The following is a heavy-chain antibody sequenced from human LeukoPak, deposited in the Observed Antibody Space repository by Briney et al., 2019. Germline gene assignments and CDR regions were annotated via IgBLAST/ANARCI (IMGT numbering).Heavy chain of an antibody. CDR2: IYTSGST. V-gene: IGHV4-61*02. D-gene: IGHD2-2*01. CDR3: ARGVPAAHYFDY. J-gene: IGHJ4*02. Sequence: PSETLSLTCTVSGGPISSGSYYWSWIRQPAGKGLEWIGRIYTSGSTNYNPSLKSRVTISVDTSKNQFSLKLSSVTAADTAVYYCARGVPAAHYFDYWGQGTLVTVSS. CDR1: GGPISSGSYY.